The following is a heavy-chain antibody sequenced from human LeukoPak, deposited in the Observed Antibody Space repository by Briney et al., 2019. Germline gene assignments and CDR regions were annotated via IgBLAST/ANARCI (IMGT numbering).Heavy chain of an antibody. CDR2: ISSSSSYI. Sequence: GGSLRLSCAASGFTFSSYSMNWVRQAPGKGLEWVSSISSSSSYIYYADSVKGRFTISRDNAKNSLYLQMNSLRAEDTAVYYCARDLKDSPYYYGSGSPWGYWGQGTLVTVSS. CDR1: GFTFSSYS. CDR3: ARDLKDSPYYYGSGSPWGY. D-gene: IGHD3-10*01. J-gene: IGHJ4*02. V-gene: IGHV3-21*01.